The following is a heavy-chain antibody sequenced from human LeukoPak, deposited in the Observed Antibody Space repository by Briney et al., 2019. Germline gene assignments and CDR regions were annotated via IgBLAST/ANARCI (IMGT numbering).Heavy chain of an antibody. Sequence: SETLSLTCTVSGGSISSYYWSWIRQPPVKGLEWIGYIYYSGSTNYNPSLKSRVTISVDTSKNQFSLKLSSVTAADTAVYYCARARRGVSRLYYFDYWGQGTLVTVSS. V-gene: IGHV4-59*01. CDR2: IYYSGST. CDR1: GGSISSYY. D-gene: IGHD2-8*01. CDR3: ARARRGVSRLYYFDY. J-gene: IGHJ4*02.